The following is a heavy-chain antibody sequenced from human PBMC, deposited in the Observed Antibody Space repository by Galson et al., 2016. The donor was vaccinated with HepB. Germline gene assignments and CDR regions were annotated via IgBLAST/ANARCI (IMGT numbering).Heavy chain of an antibody. CDR3: ARVMGQWLPYF. J-gene: IGHJ4*02. V-gene: IGHV5-51*01. Sequence: QSGAEVKKPGESLRLSCMGSGYNFLPYCSSWVRQMPGKGLEWMGITYPREADTRYSPSFHGQVTISADKPISTLFLHWSSRNASDTAMYYCARVMGQWLPYFWGQGTLVTVSS. CDR2: TYPREADT. CDR1: GYNFLPYC. D-gene: IGHD6-19*01.